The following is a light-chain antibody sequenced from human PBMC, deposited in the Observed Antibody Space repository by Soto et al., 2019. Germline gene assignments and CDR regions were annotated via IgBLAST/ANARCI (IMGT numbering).Light chain of an antibody. J-gene: IGLJ7*01. V-gene: IGLV2-14*03. CDR2: DVS. Sequence: QSALAQPASVPGSPGQSITISCTGTSSDIGAFNYVSWYQQHPGDAPKLLIFDVSDRPSGISVRFSASKSGNTASLTISGLQTEDEAHYFCSSYAATNTVLFGGGTQLTVL. CDR1: SSDIGAFNY. CDR3: SSYAATNTVL.